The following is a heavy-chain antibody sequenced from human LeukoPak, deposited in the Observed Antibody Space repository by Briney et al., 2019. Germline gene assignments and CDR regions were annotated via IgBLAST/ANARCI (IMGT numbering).Heavy chain of an antibody. D-gene: IGHD3-10*01. CDR2: IRGRAYGGIT. J-gene: IGHJ6*02. Sequence: PGGSLRLSCTASGFTFGDYAMSWVRQAPGKGLEWVGFIRGRAYGGITEYAASVKGRFTISRDDSKSIAYLQMNSLKPEDTAEYYCTRVQGFGEFPPYCYGMDVWGQGTTVTVPS. CDR1: GFTFGDYA. CDR3: TRVQGFGEFPPYCYGMDV. V-gene: IGHV3-49*04.